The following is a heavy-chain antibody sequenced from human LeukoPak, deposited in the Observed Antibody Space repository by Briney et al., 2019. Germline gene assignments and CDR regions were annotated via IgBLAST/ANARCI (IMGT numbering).Heavy chain of an antibody. V-gene: IGHV3-7*01. Sequence: GGSLRLACAASGFTFSTYWMAWVRQAPGKGLEWVANIKGDGSEKYHGDSVTGRFTISRDNAKNSLYLQMNSLRAEDTAIYYCASYRVSHGMDVWGQGTTVTVSS. CDR2: IKGDGSEK. CDR1: GFTFSTYW. CDR3: ASYRVSHGMDV. D-gene: IGHD1-26*01. J-gene: IGHJ6*02.